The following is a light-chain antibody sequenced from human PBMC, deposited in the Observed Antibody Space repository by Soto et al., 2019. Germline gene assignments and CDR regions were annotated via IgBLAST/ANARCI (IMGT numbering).Light chain of an antibody. V-gene: IGKV1-9*01. Sequence: DIQLTQSPSFLSASVGDRVTITCRASQGISSYLAWYQQKPGKAPKLLIYAASTLQSGVPSRFSGSGSGTEFTLTISSLQPEDFATYYCQQLHSYIALTFGGGTKVEIK. J-gene: IGKJ4*01. CDR1: QGISSY. CDR3: QQLHSYIALT. CDR2: AAS.